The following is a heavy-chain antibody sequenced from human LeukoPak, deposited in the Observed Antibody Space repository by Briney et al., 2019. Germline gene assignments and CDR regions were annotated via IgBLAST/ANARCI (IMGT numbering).Heavy chain of an antibody. CDR1: GYTFTSYG. D-gene: IGHD6-19*01. CDR3: ARDVYIGPSRWGIAVAGTYFDY. CDR2: IKQDGSEK. Sequence: SCKASGYTFTSYGISWVRQAPGKGLEWVANIKQDGSEKYYVDSVKGRFTISRDNAKNSLYLQMNSLRAEDTAVYYCARDVYIGPSRWGIAVAGTYFDYWGQGTLVTVSS. J-gene: IGHJ4*02. V-gene: IGHV3-7*01.